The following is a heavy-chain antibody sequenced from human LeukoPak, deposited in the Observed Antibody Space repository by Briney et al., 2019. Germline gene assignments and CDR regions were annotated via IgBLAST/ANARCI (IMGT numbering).Heavy chain of an antibody. J-gene: IGHJ4*02. CDR3: ARGHQNGASYYNY. CDR2: ISRSSNYK. Sequence: GGSLRLSCAASGFTFSSYSMNWVRQAPGKGLEWVSSISRSSNYKYYADSVKGRFTISRDDSRNTLYLEMNSLRTEDTAVYYCARGHQNGASYYNYWGQGTLVTVSS. CDR1: GFTFSSYS. V-gene: IGHV3-21*01. D-gene: IGHD1-26*01.